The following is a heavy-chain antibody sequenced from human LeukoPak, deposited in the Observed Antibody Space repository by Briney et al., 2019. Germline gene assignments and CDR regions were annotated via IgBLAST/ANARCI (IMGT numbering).Heavy chain of an antibody. CDR3: AREGPNYYGSGSYFRGDAFDI. V-gene: IGHV3-21*01. D-gene: IGHD3-10*01. CDR2: ISSSSYI. CDR1: GFTFSSYS. J-gene: IGHJ3*02. Sequence: PGGPLRLSCAASGFTFSSYSMNWVRQAPGKGLEWVSSISSSSYIYYADSVKGRFTISRDNAKNSLYLQMNSLRAEDTAVYYCAREGPNYYGSGSYFRGDAFDIWGQGTMVTVSS.